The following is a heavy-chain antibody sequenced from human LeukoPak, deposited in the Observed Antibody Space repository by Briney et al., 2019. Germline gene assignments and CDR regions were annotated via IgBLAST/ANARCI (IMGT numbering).Heavy chain of an antibody. Sequence: PSETLSLTCAVYGGSFSDYFWSWIRQFPGKGLEWIGEINHSGSTTYNPSLKSRVTMSVDTSKNQFSLKLNSVTAADTAVYYCARLFSPIDSSGYYYYFDYWGQGTLVTVSS. D-gene: IGHD3-22*01. CDR3: ARLFSPIDSSGYYYYFDY. J-gene: IGHJ4*02. CDR1: GGSFSDYF. V-gene: IGHV4-34*01. CDR2: INHSGST.